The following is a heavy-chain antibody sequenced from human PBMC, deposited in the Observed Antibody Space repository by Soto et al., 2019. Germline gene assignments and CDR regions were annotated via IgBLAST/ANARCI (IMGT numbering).Heavy chain of an antibody. J-gene: IGHJ3*02. Sequence: GLLRLSWAASGCPFSSYARSWLRQSPWGGLEWVSGVSGSGGTIFYADYVKGRFTISRANSPHTLYLQMNSLTTEDTAVYYCAKVNPYNRPDVFDMWGQGTMVTVSS. CDR3: AKVNPYNRPDVFDM. V-gene: IGHV3-23*01. CDR2: VSGSGGTI. CDR1: GCPFSSYA. D-gene: IGHD1-1*01.